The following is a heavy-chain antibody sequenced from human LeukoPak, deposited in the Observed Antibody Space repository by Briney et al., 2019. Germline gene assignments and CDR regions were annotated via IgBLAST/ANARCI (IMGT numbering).Heavy chain of an antibody. CDR3: ARDQGDSSGSGFDP. Sequence: PQTLSLTCTVSGGSISSGDYYWSWIRQPPGKGLEWIGYIYYSGSTYYNPYLKSRVTISVDTSKNQFSLKLSSVTAADTAVYYCARDQGDSSGSGFDPWGQGTLVTVSS. J-gene: IGHJ5*02. D-gene: IGHD6-19*01. V-gene: IGHV4-30-4*08. CDR2: IYYSGST. CDR1: GGSISSGDYY.